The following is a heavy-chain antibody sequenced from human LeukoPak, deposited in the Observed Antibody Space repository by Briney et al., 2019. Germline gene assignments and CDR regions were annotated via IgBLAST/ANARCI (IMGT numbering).Heavy chain of an antibody. V-gene: IGHV3-7*01. CDR2: VKEEGSQK. J-gene: IGHJ4*02. CDR3: AREAY. CDR1: GFTFRRAW. Sequence: PGGSLRLSCAASGFTFRRAWTSWVPHAPGEGLEWVASVKEEGSQKNYAENMKGRLTSSRDNAKKSLVMQMNSLTDEDTAVYYCAREAYWGPGTLVTVSS.